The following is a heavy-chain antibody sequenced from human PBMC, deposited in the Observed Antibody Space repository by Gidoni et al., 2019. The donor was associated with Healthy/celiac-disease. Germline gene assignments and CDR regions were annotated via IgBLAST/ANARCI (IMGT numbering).Heavy chain of an antibody. D-gene: IGHD3-10*01. V-gene: IGHV4-39*01. Sequence: QLQLQESGPGLVKPSETLSLTCTVSGGSISSSSYYWGWIRQPPGKGLEWIGSINYSGSTYYNPSLKSRVTISVDTSKNQFSLKLSSVTAADTAVYYCARRMVRGVIKGRYDYWGQGTLVTVSS. CDR3: ARRMVRGVIKGRYDY. CDR2: INYSGST. CDR1: GGSISSSSYY. J-gene: IGHJ4*02.